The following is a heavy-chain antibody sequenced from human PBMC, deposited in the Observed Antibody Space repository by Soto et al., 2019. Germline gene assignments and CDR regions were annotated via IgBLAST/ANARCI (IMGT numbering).Heavy chain of an antibody. Sequence: EVQLVESGGGLVQPGGSLRLSCAASGFSFNTYAMSWVRQAPGKGLEWLSYISSSSSIYYADSVKGRFTISRDNAKNSLYLQMSSLRVEDTAVYYCARDPSGRCDFDDWGQGTLVTVSS. CDR2: ISSSSSI. V-gene: IGHV3-48*01. CDR1: GFSFNTYA. CDR3: ARDPSGRCDFDD. D-gene: IGHD2-21*01. J-gene: IGHJ4*02.